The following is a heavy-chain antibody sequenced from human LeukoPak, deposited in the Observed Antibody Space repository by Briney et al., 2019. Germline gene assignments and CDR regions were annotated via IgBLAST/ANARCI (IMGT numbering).Heavy chain of an antibody. V-gene: IGHV4-59*05. CDR1: GFTFSSYA. D-gene: IGHD6-13*01. Sequence: GSLRLSCAASGFTFSSYAMSWVRQAPGKGLEWIGSIYYSGSTYYNPSLKSRVTISVDTSKNQFSLKLSSVTAADTAVYYCASGGSSSWYKGRDDAFDIWGQGTMVTVSS. CDR2: IYYSGST. CDR3: ASGGSSSWYKGRDDAFDI. J-gene: IGHJ3*02.